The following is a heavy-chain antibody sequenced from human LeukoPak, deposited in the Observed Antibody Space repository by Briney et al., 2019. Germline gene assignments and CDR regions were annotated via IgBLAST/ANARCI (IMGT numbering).Heavy chain of an antibody. CDR2: IFHNGST. CDR3: AREGSRRLYMDV. Sequence: SETLSLTCVVSGGSISSGNWWSWVRQPPGTGLEWVGEIFHNGSTNYNPSLKSRVSISLDKSNNQFSLKVSSVTAADTAVYSCAREGSRRLYMDVWGKETTVTVSS. J-gene: IGHJ6*03. V-gene: IGHV4-4*02. CDR1: GGSISSGNW. D-gene: IGHD1-26*01.